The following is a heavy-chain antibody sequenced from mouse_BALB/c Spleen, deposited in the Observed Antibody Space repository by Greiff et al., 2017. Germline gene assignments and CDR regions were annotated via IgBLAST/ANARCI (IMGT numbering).Heavy chain of an antibody. CDR1: GFSLTSYG. J-gene: IGHJ3*01. D-gene: IGHD2-4*01. Sequence: VKLMESGPGLVQPSQSLSITCTVSGFSLTSYGVHWVRQSPGKGLEWLGVIWSGGSTDYNAAFISRLSISKDNSKSQVFFKMNSLQANDTAIYYCARSTMITTAWFAYWGQGTLVTVSA. CDR3: ARSTMITTAWFAY. CDR2: IWSGGST. V-gene: IGHV2-2*02.